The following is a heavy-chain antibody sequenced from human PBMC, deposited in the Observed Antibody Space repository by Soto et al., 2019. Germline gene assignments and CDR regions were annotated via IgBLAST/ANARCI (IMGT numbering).Heavy chain of an antibody. J-gene: IGHJ6*02. CDR3: AGIVVVAAATYYYGMDV. CDR2: INHSGST. V-gene: IGHV4-34*01. Sequence: SETLSLTCAVYGGSFSGYYWSWIRQPPGKGLEWIGEINHSGSTNYNPSLKSRVTISVDTSKNQFSLKLSSVTAADTAVYYCAGIVVVAAATYYYGMDVWGQGTTVTVSS. CDR1: GGSFSGYY. D-gene: IGHD2-2*01.